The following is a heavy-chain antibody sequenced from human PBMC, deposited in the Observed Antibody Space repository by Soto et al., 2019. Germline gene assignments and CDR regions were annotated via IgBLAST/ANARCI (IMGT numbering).Heavy chain of an antibody. CDR2: IIPILGIA. Sequence: QVQLVQSGAEVKKPGSSVKVSCKASGGTFSSYTISWVQQAPGQGLEWMGRIIPILGIANYAQKFQGRVTITADKSTSTAYMELSSLRSEDTAVYYCARAGVTYYYDSSGYDAFDIWGQGTMVTVSS. D-gene: IGHD3-22*01. J-gene: IGHJ3*02. CDR1: GGTFSSYT. V-gene: IGHV1-69*02. CDR3: ARAGVTYYYDSSGYDAFDI.